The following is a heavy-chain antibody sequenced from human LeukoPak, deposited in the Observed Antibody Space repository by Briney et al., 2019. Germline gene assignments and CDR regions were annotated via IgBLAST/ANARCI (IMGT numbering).Heavy chain of an antibody. CDR1: GYTLTELS. J-gene: IGHJ4*02. D-gene: IGHD1-26*01. CDR3: ARDRAPYKWELAYFDY. Sequence: GASVKVSCKVSGYTLTELSMHWVRQAPGKGLEWMGGFDPEDGETIYAQKFQGRVTMTEDTSTDTAYMELSSLRSEDTAVYYCARDRAPYKWELAYFDYWGQGTLATVSS. V-gene: IGHV1-24*01. CDR2: FDPEDGET.